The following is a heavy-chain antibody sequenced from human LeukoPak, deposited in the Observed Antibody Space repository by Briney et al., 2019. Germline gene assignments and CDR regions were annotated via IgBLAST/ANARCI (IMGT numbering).Heavy chain of an antibody. V-gene: IGHV3-7*01. CDR1: GFTLTIYW. CDR3: ARDPGTRLYDFWSGYSQDAFDI. D-gene: IGHD3-3*01. CDR2: IKQNVSEK. Sequence: GGSLTLSCAAAGFTLTIYWMSWVRQAPGKGLEWVANIKQNVSEKYYVDSVKGRFTISRDNDKNSLYLQMNSLRAEDTDVYYCARDPGTRLYDFWSGYSQDAFDIWGQGTMVTVSS. J-gene: IGHJ3*02.